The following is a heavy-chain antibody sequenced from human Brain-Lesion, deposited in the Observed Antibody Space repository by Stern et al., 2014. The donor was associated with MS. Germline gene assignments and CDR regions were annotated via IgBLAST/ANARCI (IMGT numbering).Heavy chain of an antibody. D-gene: IGHD5-18*01. Sequence: VQLVESGGDLVQPGGSLRLSCTASGFTFSTYWMHWVRQAPGKGLVWVSRINGDGSRTSYADSVKGRFTISRDNAKNTLYVQMNSLRVEDTAVYYCARAHVDTWDWFDPLGQGNLVPGSS. CDR2: INGDGSRT. V-gene: IGHV3-74*01. CDR1: GFTFSTYW. CDR3: ARAHVDTWDWFDP. J-gene: IGHJ5*02.